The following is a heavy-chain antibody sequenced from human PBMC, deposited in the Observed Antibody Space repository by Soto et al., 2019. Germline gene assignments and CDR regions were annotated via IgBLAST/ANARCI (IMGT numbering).Heavy chain of an antibody. Sequence: WSWIRQPPGKGLEWIGYIYHSGSTYYNPSLKSRVTISVDRSKNQFSLKLSSVTAADTAVYYCARVRYRYYYDSSGYYDYWGQGTTVTVSS. J-gene: IGHJ4*02. V-gene: IGHV4-30-2*01. CDR3: ARVRYRYYYDSSGYYDY. CDR2: IYHSGST. D-gene: IGHD3-22*01.